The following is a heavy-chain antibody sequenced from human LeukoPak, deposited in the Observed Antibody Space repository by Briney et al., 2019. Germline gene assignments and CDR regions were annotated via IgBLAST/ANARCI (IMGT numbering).Heavy chain of an antibody. CDR1: GITFTRHA. D-gene: IGHD2/OR15-2a*01. V-gene: IGHV3-30*02. Sequence: GGSLRLSCAASGITFTRHAMHWVRQAPGKGLEWVAYIRSVGSREYYADSVKGTFTVSRDISKNTLYLQLNSLRAEDTALYYCASGGEIGTYYFDSWGQGSLVTVSS. CDR3: ASGGEIGTYYFDS. J-gene: IGHJ4*02. CDR2: IRSVGSRE.